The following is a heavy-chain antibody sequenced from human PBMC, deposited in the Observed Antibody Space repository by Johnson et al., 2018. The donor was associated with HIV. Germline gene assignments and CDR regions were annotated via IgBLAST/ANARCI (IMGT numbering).Heavy chain of an antibody. CDR3: AKDRMYDYGDYGGAFDI. Sequence: VQLVESGGGVVRPGGSLRLSCVASGFTFDDYGMTWVRQAPGKGLEWVSVIYSGGSTYYADSVKGRFTISRDNSKNTLYLQMNSLRAEDTAVYYCAKDRMYDYGDYGGAFDIWGQGTMVTVSS. CDR1: GFTFDDYG. D-gene: IGHD4-17*01. CDR2: IYSGGST. J-gene: IGHJ3*02. V-gene: IGHV3-23*03.